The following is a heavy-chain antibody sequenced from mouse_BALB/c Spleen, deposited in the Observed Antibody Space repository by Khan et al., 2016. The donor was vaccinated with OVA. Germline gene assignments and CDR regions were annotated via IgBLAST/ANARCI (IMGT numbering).Heavy chain of an antibody. D-gene: IGHD1-1*01. CDR3: VNHGSSSGWFTY. CDR2: INPSTGYT. J-gene: IGHJ3*01. Sequence: QVQLQQPGAELAKPGASVKMSCKASGYTFTKYWMHWVKQRPGQGLEWIGYINPSTGYTEYNQKFKDKATLTADKSSSTAYMQLSSLTSEDSAVYYCVNHGSSSGWFTYWGQGTLVTVSA. V-gene: IGHV1-7*01. CDR1: GYTFTKYW.